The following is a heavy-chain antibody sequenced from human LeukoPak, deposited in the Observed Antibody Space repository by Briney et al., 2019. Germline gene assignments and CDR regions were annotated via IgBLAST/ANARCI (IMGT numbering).Heavy chain of an antibody. V-gene: IGHV4-34*01. Sequence: SETLSLTCAVYGGSFSGYYWSWIRQPPGKGLEWIGEINHSGSTNYNPSLKSRVTISVDTSKNQFSLKLSSVTAADTAVYYCARGRSYDAGRGYYYGMDVWGQGTTVTVSS. J-gene: IGHJ6*02. CDR1: GGSFSGYY. CDR3: ARGRSYDAGRGYYYGMDV. CDR2: INHSGST. D-gene: IGHD5-12*01.